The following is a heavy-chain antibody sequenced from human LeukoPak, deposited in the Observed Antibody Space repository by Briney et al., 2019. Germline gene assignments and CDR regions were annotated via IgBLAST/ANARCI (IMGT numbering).Heavy chain of an antibody. CDR2: IYTSGST. CDR3: ARERPPRLRFLEWLPAHMDV. D-gene: IGHD3-3*01. CDR1: GGSISSGSYY. V-gene: IGHV4-61*02. Sequence: SQTLSLTCTVSGGSISSGSYYWSWIRQPAGKGLEWIGRIYTSGSTNYNPSLKSRVTISVDTSKNQFSLKLSSVTAADTAVYYCARERPPRLRFLEWLPAHMDVWGKGTTVTVSS. J-gene: IGHJ6*03.